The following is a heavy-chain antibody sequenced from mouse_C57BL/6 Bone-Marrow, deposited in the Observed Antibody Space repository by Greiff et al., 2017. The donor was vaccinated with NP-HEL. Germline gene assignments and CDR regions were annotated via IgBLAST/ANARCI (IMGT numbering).Heavy chain of an antibody. CDR1: GYTFTTYP. V-gene: IGHV1-47*01. J-gene: IGHJ3*01. CDR2: FHPYNDDT. Sequence: QVTLKESGAELVKPGASVKMSCKASGYTFTTYPIEWMKQNHGKSLEWIGNFHPYNDDTKYNEKFKGKATLTVEKSSSTVYLELSRLTSDDSAVYYCARRLDYDYDEFAYWGQGTLVTVSA. D-gene: IGHD2-4*01. CDR3: ARRLDYDYDEFAY.